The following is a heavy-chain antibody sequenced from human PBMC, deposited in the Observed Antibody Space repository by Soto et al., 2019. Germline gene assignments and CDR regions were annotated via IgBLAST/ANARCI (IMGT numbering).Heavy chain of an antibody. CDR2: INHSGST. D-gene: IGHD5-12*01. Sequence: SETLSLTCAVYGGYFSGYYWSWIRQPPGKGLEWIGEINHSGSTNYNPSLKSRVTISVDTSKNQFSLKLSSVTAADTAVYYCASSRVATINFDYWGQGTLVTVSS. V-gene: IGHV4-34*01. CDR3: ASSRVATINFDY. J-gene: IGHJ4*02. CDR1: GGYFSGYY.